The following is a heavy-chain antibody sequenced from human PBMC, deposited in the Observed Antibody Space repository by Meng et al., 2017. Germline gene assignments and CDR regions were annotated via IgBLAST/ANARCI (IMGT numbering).Heavy chain of an antibody. V-gene: IGHV1-46*01. CDR3: ARRTAMDSMFDR. D-gene: IGHD3-22*01. J-gene: IGHJ5*02. CDR1: GYTFISYY. Sequence: QEQLVQSGAAVKKHVSSAKVSVKVAGYTFISYYLYWVRRAPGQESEWMVSSNHTGGYTSHAQKFKGRVTMSRDTSKSTVYMELRTLSAADTAMYYCARRTAMDSMFDRWGQGTLVTVSS. CDR2: SNHTGGYT.